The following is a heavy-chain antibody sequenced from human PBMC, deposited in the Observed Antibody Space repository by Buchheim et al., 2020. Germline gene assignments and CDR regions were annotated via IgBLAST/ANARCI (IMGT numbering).Heavy chain of an antibody. CDR2: IWYDGSNK. Sequence: QVQLVESGGGVVQPGRSLRLSCAASGFTFSSYGMHWVRQAPGKGLEWVAVIWYDGSNKYYADSVKGRFTISRDNSKNKLYLQMNSLRAEDTAVYYCARDEHEYYDFWSGYYGYYYYYGMDVWGQGTT. J-gene: IGHJ6*02. V-gene: IGHV3-33*01. CDR3: ARDEHEYYDFWSGYYGYYYYYGMDV. CDR1: GFTFSSYG. D-gene: IGHD3-3*01.